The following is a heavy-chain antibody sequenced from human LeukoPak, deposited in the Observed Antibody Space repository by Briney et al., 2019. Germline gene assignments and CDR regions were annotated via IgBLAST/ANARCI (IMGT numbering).Heavy chain of an antibody. CDR3: ARGGNYDILTGYIFDY. D-gene: IGHD3-9*01. J-gene: IGHJ4*02. CDR2: IKHDGRDK. CDR1: GFTFSNYW. V-gene: IGHV3-7*03. Sequence: GGSLRLSCAASGFTFSNYWMSWVRQAPGKGLEWVANIKHDGRDKHYVDSVKGRFTIARDSAKNSLNLQMNSVRAEDTAVYYCARGGNYDILTGYIFDYWGQGTLVTVSS.